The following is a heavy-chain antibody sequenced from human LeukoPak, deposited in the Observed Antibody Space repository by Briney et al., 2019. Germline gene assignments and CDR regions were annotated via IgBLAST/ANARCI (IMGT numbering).Heavy chain of an antibody. D-gene: IGHD5-24*01. Sequence: PSGTLSLTCTVSGGSISSYYWSWVRQPPGKGLEWIGDIYYSGSPNYNPSLKSRVTITLDTSKNQSSLRLSSVAAADTAVYYCARDGYNLGNWYFDLWGRGTLVTVSS. CDR3: ARDGYNLGNWYFDL. CDR1: GGSISSYY. V-gene: IGHV4-59*01. J-gene: IGHJ2*01. CDR2: IYYSGSP.